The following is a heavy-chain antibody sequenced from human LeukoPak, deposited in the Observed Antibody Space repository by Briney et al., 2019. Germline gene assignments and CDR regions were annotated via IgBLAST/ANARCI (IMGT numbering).Heavy chain of an antibody. CDR2: INHRGST. Sequence: KPSETLSLTCAVYGGSFSAYYWSWIRQPPGKGLEWIGEINHRGSTNYNPSLKSRVTISVDTSKNQFSLKLSSVTAADTAVYYCARSSSKIAAAGKYCDYWGQGTLVSVSS. CDR1: GGSFSAYY. D-gene: IGHD6-13*01. CDR3: ARSSSKIAAAGKYCDY. J-gene: IGHJ4*02. V-gene: IGHV4-34*01.